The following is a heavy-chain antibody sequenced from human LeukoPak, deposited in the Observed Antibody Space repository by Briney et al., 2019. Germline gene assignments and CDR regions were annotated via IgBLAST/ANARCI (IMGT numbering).Heavy chain of an antibody. V-gene: IGHV4-59*08. CDR1: GGSISSYY. CDR2: IYYSGST. D-gene: IGHD3-9*01. CDR3: ARHADYDILTGYSPFDY. Sequence: PSETLSLTCTASGGSISSYYWSWIRQPPGKGLEWIGYIYYSGSTNYNPSLKSRVTISVDTSKNQFSLKLSSVTAADTAVYYCARHADYDILTGYSPFDYWGQGTLVTVSS. J-gene: IGHJ4*02.